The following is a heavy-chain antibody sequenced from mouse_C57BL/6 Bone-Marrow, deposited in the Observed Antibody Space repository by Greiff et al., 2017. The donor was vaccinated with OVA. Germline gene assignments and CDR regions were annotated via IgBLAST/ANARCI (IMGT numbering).Heavy chain of an antibody. V-gene: IGHV1-76*01. Sequence: QVQLQQSGAELVRPGASVKLSCKASGYTFTDYYINWVKQRPGQGLEWIARIYPGSGNTYYNEKFKGKATLTAEKSSSTAYMQLSSLTSEDSAVYFCARSCYGSSYWYFDVWGTGTTVTVSS. CDR3: ARSCYGSSYWYFDV. D-gene: IGHD1-1*01. CDR1: GYTFTDYY. J-gene: IGHJ1*03. CDR2: IYPGSGNT.